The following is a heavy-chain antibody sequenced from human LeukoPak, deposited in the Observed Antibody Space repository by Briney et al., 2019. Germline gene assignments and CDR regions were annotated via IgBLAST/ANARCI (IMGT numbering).Heavy chain of an antibody. Sequence: SETLSLTCTVSGGPISSYYWSWIRQPPGKGLEWIGYIYYSGSTNYNPSLKSRVTILVDTYKNQFSLKLSSVTTADTAVYYCARVNEYSSSSGGPINYYYYMDVWGKGTTVTVS. D-gene: IGHD6-6*01. CDR3: ARVNEYSSSSGGPINYYYYMDV. V-gene: IGHV4-59*01. CDR1: GGPISSYY. J-gene: IGHJ6*03. CDR2: IYYSGST.